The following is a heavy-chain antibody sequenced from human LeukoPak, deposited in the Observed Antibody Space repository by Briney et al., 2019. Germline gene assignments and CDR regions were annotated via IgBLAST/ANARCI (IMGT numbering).Heavy chain of an antibody. J-gene: IGHJ6*03. CDR2: MNPKSGNT. Sequence: ASVKVSCKASGGIFSNYAINWVRQAPGQGLEWMGWMNPKSGNTDYAQKFQGRLTMTRDTSTNTAYMELSGLRSDDTAVYYCARDIGGRGYDFWSGYYYYYYMDVWGKGTTVTVSS. V-gene: IGHV1-8*02. CDR3: ARDIGGRGYDFWSGYYYYYYMDV. CDR1: GGIFSNYA. D-gene: IGHD3-3*01.